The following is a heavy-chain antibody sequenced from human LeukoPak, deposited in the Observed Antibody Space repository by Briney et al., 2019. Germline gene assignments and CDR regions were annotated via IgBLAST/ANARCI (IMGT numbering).Heavy chain of an antibody. D-gene: IGHD2-2*01. V-gene: IGHV3-21*01. J-gene: IGHJ4*02. CDR3: ARDGRMGVVPAAPSSYKSRNFDY. CDR1: GFTFSSYS. Sequence: PGGSLRLSCAASGFTFSSYSMNWVRQAPGKGLEWVSSISSSSSYIYYADSVKGRFTISRDNAKNSLYLQMNSLRAEDTAVYYCARDGRMGVVPAAPSSYKSRNFDYWGQGTLVTVSS. CDR2: ISSSSSYI.